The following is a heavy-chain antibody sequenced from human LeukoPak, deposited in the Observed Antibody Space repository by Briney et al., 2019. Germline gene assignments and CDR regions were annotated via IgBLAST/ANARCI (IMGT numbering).Heavy chain of an antibody. CDR1: GFTFSNYA. Sequence: PGGSLRLSCAASGFTFSNYAMNWVRQAPGKGLEWVSGISVSGGSTYYADSVKGRFTVSRDNSKNTLYLQMSRLRSEDTAVYYCAKDQGFSSGWYDLDFWGQGTLVTVSS. V-gene: IGHV3-23*01. CDR3: AKDQGFSSGWYDLDF. CDR2: ISVSGGST. J-gene: IGHJ4*02. D-gene: IGHD6-19*01.